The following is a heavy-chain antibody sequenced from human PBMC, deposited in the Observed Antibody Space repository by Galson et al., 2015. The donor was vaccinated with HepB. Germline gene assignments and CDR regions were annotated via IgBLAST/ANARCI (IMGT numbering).Heavy chain of an antibody. Sequence: SLRLSCAASGFTFSDYYMSWIRQAPGKGLEWVSYISSSGSTIYYADSVKGRFTISRDNAKNSLYLQMNSLRAEDTAVYYCARDRVSLFFFDYWGQGTLVTVSS. J-gene: IGHJ4*02. V-gene: IGHV3-11*01. CDR3: ARDRVSLFFFDY. CDR1: GFTFSDYY. D-gene: IGHD6-13*01. CDR2: ISSSGSTI.